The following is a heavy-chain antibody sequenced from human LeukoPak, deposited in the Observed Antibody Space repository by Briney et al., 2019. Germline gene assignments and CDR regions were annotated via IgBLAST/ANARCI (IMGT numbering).Heavy chain of an antibody. J-gene: IGHJ4*02. CDR1: EFTFSSYW. CDR3: ARVPGSSSWFDY. Sequence: RGSLRLSCAASEFTFSSYWMHWVRQAPGKGLVWVSRINSDGSSTSYADSVKGRFTISRDNAKNTLYLQMNSPRAEDTAVYYCARVPGSSSWFDYWGQGTLVTVSS. V-gene: IGHV3-74*01. CDR2: INSDGSST. D-gene: IGHD6-13*01.